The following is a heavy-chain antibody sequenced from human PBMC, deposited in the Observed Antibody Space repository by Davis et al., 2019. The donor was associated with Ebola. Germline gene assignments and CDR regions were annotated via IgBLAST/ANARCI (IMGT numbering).Heavy chain of an antibody. Sequence: GGSWRPPCQPPGFPASTNYMSWVRQVPGKGLEWVSSIYTGGNTYYEDSVKGRFTISRDNFKSILYLQMNSLRAEDTALYYCARDRGGNYGMDVWGQGTTVTVSS. V-gene: IGHV3-66*01. D-gene: IGHD3-10*01. CDR1: GFPASTNY. J-gene: IGHJ6*02. CDR2: IYTGGNT. CDR3: ARDRGGNYGMDV.